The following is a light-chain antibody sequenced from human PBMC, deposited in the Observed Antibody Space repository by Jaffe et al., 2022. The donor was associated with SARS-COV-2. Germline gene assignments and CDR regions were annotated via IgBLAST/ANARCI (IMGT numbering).Light chain of an antibody. CDR1: QTIYNY. Sequence: DIQMTQSPSSLSASVGDRVTITCRASQTIYNYLNWYQQKPGKAPTLLIYSASTLQGGVPSRFSGSGSGTDFTLTISSLQPEDFATYYCQQSYITPPLTFGGGTKVEIK. CDR2: SAS. CDR3: QQSYITPPLT. V-gene: IGKV1-39*01. J-gene: IGKJ4*01.